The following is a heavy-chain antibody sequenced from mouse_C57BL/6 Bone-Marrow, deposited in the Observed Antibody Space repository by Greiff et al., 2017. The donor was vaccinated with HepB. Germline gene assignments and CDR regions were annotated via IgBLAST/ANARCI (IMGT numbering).Heavy chain of an antibody. Sequence: QVQLQQSGAELARPGASVKLSCKASGYTFTSYGISWVKQRTGQGLEWIGEIYPRSGNTYYNEKFKGKATLTADKSSSTAYMELRSLTSEDSAVYFCASLITTVVGKYYAMDYWGQGTSVTVSS. V-gene: IGHV1-81*01. J-gene: IGHJ4*01. CDR3: ASLITTVVGKYYAMDY. CDR1: GYTFTSYG. CDR2: IYPRSGNT. D-gene: IGHD1-1*01.